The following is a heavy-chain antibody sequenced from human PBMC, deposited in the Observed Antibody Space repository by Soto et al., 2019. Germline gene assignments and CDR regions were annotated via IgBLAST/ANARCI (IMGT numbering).Heavy chain of an antibody. D-gene: IGHD3-10*01. CDR3: ARGTAYYGSESSNWFDP. CDR2: INHSGST. CDR1: GGSFSGYY. V-gene: IGHV4-34*01. J-gene: IGHJ5*02. Sequence: SETLSLTCAVYGGSFSGYYWCWIREPPGKGLEWIGEINHSGSTNYNPSLKSRVTVSVDTSKNQFSLKLSSVTAADTAVYYCARGTAYYGSESSNWFDPWGQGTLVTVSS.